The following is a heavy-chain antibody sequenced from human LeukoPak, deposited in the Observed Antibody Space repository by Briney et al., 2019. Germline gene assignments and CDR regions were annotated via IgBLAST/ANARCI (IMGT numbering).Heavy chain of an antibody. D-gene: IGHD4/OR15-4a*01. Sequence: GGSLRLSCTVSGFTFSSNSMSWVHQAPGKGLEWVSFIYSGSTHYSDSVKGRFTISRDNSKNTLYLQMNSLRAEDTAVYYCARRAGAYSHPYDYWGQGTLVTVSS. CDR3: ARRAGAYSHPYDY. CDR2: IYSGST. V-gene: IGHV3-53*01. J-gene: IGHJ4*02. CDR1: GFTFSSNS.